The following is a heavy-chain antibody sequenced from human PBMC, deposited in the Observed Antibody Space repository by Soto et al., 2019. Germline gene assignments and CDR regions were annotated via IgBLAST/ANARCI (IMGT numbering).Heavy chain of an antibody. D-gene: IGHD3-10*01. CDR3: VRRQRDSGPNGDY. Sequence: ASGPPLVNPTETLTLTCTFSGFSLSTSGMGVGWIRQPPGKALEWLALIYWHDDKRYSPSLSNRLTVTKDDSKNQVVLTMTDMEPVDTATYYCVRRQRDSGPNGDYWGQGILVTVS. J-gene: IGHJ4*02. CDR2: IYWHDDK. CDR1: GFSLSTSGMG. V-gene: IGHV2-5*01.